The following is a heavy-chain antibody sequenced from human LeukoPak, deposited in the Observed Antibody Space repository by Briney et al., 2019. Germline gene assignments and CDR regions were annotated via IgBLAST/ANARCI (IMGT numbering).Heavy chain of an antibody. CDR2: VSGSGGST. Sequence: PGGSLRLSCAASGFTFSSYAMSWVRQAPGKGLEWVSAVSGSGGSTYYADSVKGRFTISRDNSKNTLYLQMNSLRAEDTAVYYCAKIRPRYNGFGVVIISRYYFDYWGQGTLVTVSS. CDR3: AKIRPRYNGFGVVIISRYYFDY. J-gene: IGHJ4*02. CDR1: GFTFSSYA. V-gene: IGHV3-23*01. D-gene: IGHD3-3*01.